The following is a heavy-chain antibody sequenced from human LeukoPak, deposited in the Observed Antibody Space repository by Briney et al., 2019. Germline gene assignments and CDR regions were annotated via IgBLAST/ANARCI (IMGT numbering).Heavy chain of an antibody. J-gene: IGHJ4*02. CDR2: ISAYNGNT. Sequence: ASVKVSCKASGYAFTTYGITWVRQAPGQGLEWMGWISAYNGNTNSTQKLQGRVTMTTDTSTSTAYMELRSLRSDDTAVYYCARDVSADYDYWGQGTLVTVSS. CDR1: GYAFTTYG. V-gene: IGHV1-18*01. CDR3: ARDVSADYDY. D-gene: IGHD6-25*01.